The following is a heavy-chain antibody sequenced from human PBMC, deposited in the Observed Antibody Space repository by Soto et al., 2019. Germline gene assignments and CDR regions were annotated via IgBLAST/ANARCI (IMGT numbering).Heavy chain of an antibody. Sequence: QVQLQESGPGLVKPSETLSLTCTVYGGSISSYYWSWIRQPPGKGLELIGDIYYSGSTHYNPSLQGRVNISGDTSKDPVSLEVSSVAAADTAVYYFAGHGDFLGGYYPHWFDPLGQGTLVTVS. V-gene: IGHV4-59*08. CDR3: AGHGDFLGGYYPHWFDP. D-gene: IGHD3-3*01. CDR1: GGSISSYY. J-gene: IGHJ5*02. CDR2: IYYSGST.